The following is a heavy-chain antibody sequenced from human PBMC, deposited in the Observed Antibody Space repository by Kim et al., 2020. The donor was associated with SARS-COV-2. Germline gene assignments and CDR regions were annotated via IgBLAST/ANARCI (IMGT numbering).Heavy chain of an antibody. D-gene: IGHD3-3*01. Sequence: GGSLRLSCAASGFTFSSYAMHWVRQAPGKGLEWVAVISYDGSNKYYVDSVKGRFTISRDNSKNTLYLQMNSLRAEDTAVYYCARGSGPYDFWSGYYQGDSLIDYWGQGTLVTVSS. CDR1: GFTFSSYA. CDR2: ISYDGSNK. V-gene: IGHV3-30*04. CDR3: ARGSGPYDFWSGYYQGDSLIDY. J-gene: IGHJ4*02.